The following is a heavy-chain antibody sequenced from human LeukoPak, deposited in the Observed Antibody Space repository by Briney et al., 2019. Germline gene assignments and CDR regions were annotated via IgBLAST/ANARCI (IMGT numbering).Heavy chain of an antibody. CDR2: INHSGST. Sequence: RSSETLSLTCAVYGGSFSGYYWSWIRQPPGKGLEWIGEINHSGSTNYNPSLKSRVTISVDTSKNQFSPKLSSVTAADTAVYYCARGQRRITMIVVAGHRGAFDIWGQGTMVTVSS. J-gene: IGHJ3*02. D-gene: IGHD3-22*01. CDR1: GGSFSGYY. V-gene: IGHV4-34*01. CDR3: ARGQRRITMIVVAGHRGAFDI.